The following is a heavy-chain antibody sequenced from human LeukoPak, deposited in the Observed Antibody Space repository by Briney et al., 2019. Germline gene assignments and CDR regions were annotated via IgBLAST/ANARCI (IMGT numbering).Heavy chain of an antibody. V-gene: IGHV4-34*01. Sequence: SETLSLTCAVYGGSFSGYYWSWIRQPPGKGLEWIGEINHSGSTNYNPSLKSRVTISVDTSKNQFSLKLSSVTAADTAVYYCARGGYRDAFDIWGQGSMVTVSS. CDR2: INHSGST. CDR1: GGSFSGYY. D-gene: IGHD5-18*01. CDR3: ARGGYRDAFDI. J-gene: IGHJ3*02.